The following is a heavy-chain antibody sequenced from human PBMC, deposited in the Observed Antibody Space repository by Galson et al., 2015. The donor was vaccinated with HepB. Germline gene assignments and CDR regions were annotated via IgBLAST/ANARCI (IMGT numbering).Heavy chain of an antibody. Sequence: SLRLSCAASGFTFSNAWMSWVRQAPGKGLEWVANINQDGTEKYYVDSVKGRFTISRDNAKKSVYLQMNSLRADDTAVFYCAREHYLRVGATPSFDFWGQGAAVTVSS. CDR1: GFTFSNAW. CDR3: AREHYLRVGATPSFDF. J-gene: IGHJ3*01. V-gene: IGHV3-7*03. CDR2: INQDGTEK. D-gene: IGHD1-26*01.